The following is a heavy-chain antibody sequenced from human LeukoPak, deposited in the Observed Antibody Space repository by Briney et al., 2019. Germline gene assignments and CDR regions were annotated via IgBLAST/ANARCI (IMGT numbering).Heavy chain of an antibody. J-gene: IGHJ4*02. V-gene: IGHV1-2*02. Sequence: EASVKVSCKASGYTFTGYYMHWVRQAPGQGLEWMGWINPNSGGTNYAQKFQGRVTMTRDTSISTAYMELSRLRSDDTAVYYCAGDPSSGWYLGSFDYWGQGTLVTVSS. CDR1: GYTFTGYY. CDR3: AGDPSSGWYLGSFDY. CDR2: INPNSGGT. D-gene: IGHD6-19*01.